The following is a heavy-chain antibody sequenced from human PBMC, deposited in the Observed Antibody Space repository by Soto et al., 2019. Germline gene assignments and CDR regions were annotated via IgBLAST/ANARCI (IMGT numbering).Heavy chain of an antibody. CDR1: GGSISSGDYH. J-gene: IGHJ5*02. Sequence: SETLSLTCTVSGGSISSGDYHWGWIRQPPGKGLEWIGYIYYSGSTYCNPSLKSRVSISLDSSKNQFSLKLNSVTAADTAVYYCARGKVYDILTEGGNWFDPWGQGTLVTVSS. CDR2: IYYSGST. D-gene: IGHD3-9*01. V-gene: IGHV4-30-4*01. CDR3: ARGKVYDILTEGGNWFDP.